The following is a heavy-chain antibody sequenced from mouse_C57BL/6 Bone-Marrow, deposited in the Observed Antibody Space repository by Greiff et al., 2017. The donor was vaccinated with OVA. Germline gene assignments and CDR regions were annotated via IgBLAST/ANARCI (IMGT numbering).Heavy chain of an antibody. V-gene: IGHV1-80*01. D-gene: IGHD2-2*01. Sequence: QVQLQQPGAELVKPGASVKFSCKASGYAFSSYWMNWVKQRPGQGLEWIGLIDPGDGDTNYNGKFKGKATLTADKSSSTAYMQLSSLTSEDSAVYYCARSDCSWLVDDWGKGTLVTVSA. CDR1: GYAFSSYW. CDR3: ARSDCSWLVDD. CDR2: IDPGDGDT. J-gene: IGHJ3*01.